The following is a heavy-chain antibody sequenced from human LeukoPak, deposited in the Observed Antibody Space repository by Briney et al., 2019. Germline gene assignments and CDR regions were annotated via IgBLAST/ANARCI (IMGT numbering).Heavy chain of an antibody. V-gene: IGHV3-74*01. D-gene: IGHD1-1*01. Sequence: PGGSLRLSCAASGFTFSSYWMHWVRQAPGKGLVWASRINTDGSSTSYADSVKGRFTISRDNAKNTLYLQMNSLRAEDTAVYYCARDRLEFTRAYNWFDPWGQGTLVTVSS. CDR3: ARDRLEFTRAYNWFDP. J-gene: IGHJ5*02. CDR1: GFTFSSYW. CDR2: INTDGSST.